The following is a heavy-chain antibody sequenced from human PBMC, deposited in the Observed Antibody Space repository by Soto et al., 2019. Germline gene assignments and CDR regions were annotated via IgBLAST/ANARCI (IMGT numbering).Heavy chain of an antibody. CDR2: IYYSGSA. D-gene: IGHD6-6*01. CDR1: VGSISSYY. V-gene: IGHV4-59*12. CDR3: SREEASRIERWFDP. Sequence: SETLSLTCTVSVGSISSYYLSWIRQPPGKGLEWIGYIYYSGSAHYNPSLKTRLTISLDTSKNQFSLKLSSVTAADTAMYYCSREEASRIERWFDPWGQGTLVTVSS. J-gene: IGHJ5*02.